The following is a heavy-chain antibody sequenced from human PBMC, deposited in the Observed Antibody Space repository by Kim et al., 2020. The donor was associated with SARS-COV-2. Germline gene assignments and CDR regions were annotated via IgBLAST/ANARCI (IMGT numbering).Heavy chain of an antibody. D-gene: IGHD6-13*01. CDR2: INHSGST. V-gene: IGHV4-34*01. CDR3: ARFVVAAAGWYFDL. J-gene: IGHJ2*01. CDR1: GGSFSGYY. Sequence: SETLSLTCAVYGGSFSGYYWSWIRQPPGKGLEWIGEINHSGSTNYNPSLKSRVTISVDTSKNQFSLKLSSVTAADTAVYYCARFVVAAAGWYFDLWGRGTLVTVSS.